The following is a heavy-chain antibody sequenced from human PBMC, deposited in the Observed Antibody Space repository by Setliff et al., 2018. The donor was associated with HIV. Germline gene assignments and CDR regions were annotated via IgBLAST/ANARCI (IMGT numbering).Heavy chain of an antibody. CDR1: GYTFTSYA. V-gene: IGHV1-3*01. CDR2: INVGSGNT. D-gene: IGHD6-19*01. Sequence: WASVKVSCKASGYTFTSYAMHWVRQAPGQRLEWMGWINVGSGNTKYSLRFQGRVTLTRDTSATTAYMELSSLRSEDTAVYYCARDVGSVWHNWFDPWGQGTLVTVSS. CDR3: ARDVGSVWHNWFDP. J-gene: IGHJ5*02.